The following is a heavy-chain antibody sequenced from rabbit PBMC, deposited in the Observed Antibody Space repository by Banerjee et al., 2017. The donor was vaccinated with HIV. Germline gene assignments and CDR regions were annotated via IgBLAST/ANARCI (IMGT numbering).Heavy chain of an antibody. CDR3: ARGWITMTMNL. D-gene: IGHD2-1*01. V-gene: IGHV1S45*01. CDR2: IYTSSGSK. Sequence: QEQLEESGGGLVKPEGSLTLTCKASGFDLSGYYYMCWVRQAPGKGLELIACIYTSSGSKDYASWVNGRFTISKTSSTTVTLQMTSLTAADTATYFCARGWITMTMNLWGQGTLVTVS. J-gene: IGHJ4*01. CDR1: GFDLSGYYY.